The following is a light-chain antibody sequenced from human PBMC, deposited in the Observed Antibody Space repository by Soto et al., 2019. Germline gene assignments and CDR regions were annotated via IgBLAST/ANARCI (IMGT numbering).Light chain of an antibody. CDR1: QGISSY. CDR3: LHLNSYYPET. Sequence: DIQLTQSPSFLSASVGDRVTITCRASQGISSYLAWYQQKPGTAPKLLIFAASTLQNGVPSRFSGSGSGTEFTLTISSLQPEDFATYYCLHLNSYYPETFFPGTKVDIK. V-gene: IGKV1-9*01. J-gene: IGKJ3*01. CDR2: AAS.